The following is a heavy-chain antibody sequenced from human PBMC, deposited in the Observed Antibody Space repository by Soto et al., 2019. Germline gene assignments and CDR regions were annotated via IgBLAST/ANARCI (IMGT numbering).Heavy chain of an antibody. Sequence: GGSLRLSCAASGFTFSSYAMSWVRQAPGKGLEWVSAISGSGGSTYYADSVKGRFTISRDNAKNSLYLQMNSLRAEDTAVYFCASDQFYYNDISGRPLNAFDVWGQGTMVT. CDR3: ASDQFYYNDISGRPLNAFDV. D-gene: IGHD3-22*01. CDR2: ISGSGGST. V-gene: IGHV3-23*01. J-gene: IGHJ3*01. CDR1: GFTFSSYA.